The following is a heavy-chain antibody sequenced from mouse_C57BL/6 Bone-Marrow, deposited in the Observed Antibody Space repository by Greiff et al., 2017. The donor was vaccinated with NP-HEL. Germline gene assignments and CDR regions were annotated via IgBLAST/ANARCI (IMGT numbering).Heavy chain of an antibody. CDR2: INPNNGGT. D-gene: IGHD3-2*02. J-gene: IGHJ3*01. Sequence: EVQLQQSGPELVKPGASVKISCKASGYTFTDYYMNWVKQSHGKSLEWIGDINPNNGGTSYNQKFKGKATLTVDKSSSTAYMELRSLTSEDSAVYYCARADSSGYPAWFAYWGQGTLVTVSA. CDR1: GYTFTDYY. V-gene: IGHV1-26*01. CDR3: ARADSSGYPAWFAY.